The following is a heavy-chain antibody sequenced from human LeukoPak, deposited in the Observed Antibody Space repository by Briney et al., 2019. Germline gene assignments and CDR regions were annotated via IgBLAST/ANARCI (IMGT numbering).Heavy chain of an antibody. V-gene: IGHV4-31*03. CDR2: IYYSGST. J-gene: IGHJ4*02. Sequence: SETLSLTCTVSGGSISSGGYYWSWIRQHPGKGLEWIGYIYYSGSTYYNPSLKSRVTISVDTSKNQFSLKLSSVTAADPAVYYWARDYDSSGYYWSVLDYWGQGTLVTVSS. CDR3: ARDYDSSGYYWSVLDY. CDR1: GGSISSGGYY. D-gene: IGHD3-22*01.